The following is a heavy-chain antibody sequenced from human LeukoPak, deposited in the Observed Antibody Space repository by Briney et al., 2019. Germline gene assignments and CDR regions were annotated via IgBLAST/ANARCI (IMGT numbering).Heavy chain of an antibody. D-gene: IGHD3-16*02. V-gene: IGHV3-11*04. CDR2: ISSSGSTI. J-gene: IGHJ5*02. Sequence: PGGSLRLSCAASGFTFSDYYMSWIRQAPGKGLEWVSSISSSGSTIYYADSVKGRFTISRDNAKNSLYLQMNSLRAEDTAIYYCGRAGFLITFGGVISWGQGTLVTVSS. CDR1: GFTFSDYY. CDR3: GRAGFLITFGGVIS.